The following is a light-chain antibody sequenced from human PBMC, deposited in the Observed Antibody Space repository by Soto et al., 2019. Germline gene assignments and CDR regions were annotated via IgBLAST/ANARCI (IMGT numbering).Light chain of an antibody. V-gene: IGKV3-11*01. CDR3: QQRSNSWT. CDR1: QSVSSY. CDR2: DAS. J-gene: IGKJ1*01. Sequence: EIVLTQSPATLSLSPGERATLSCRASQSVSSYLAWYQQKPGQAPRLLIYDASNRATGIPARFSGSGSGTDFTITISSLGPEDFAVYYCQQRSNSWTFGQGTKVEIK.